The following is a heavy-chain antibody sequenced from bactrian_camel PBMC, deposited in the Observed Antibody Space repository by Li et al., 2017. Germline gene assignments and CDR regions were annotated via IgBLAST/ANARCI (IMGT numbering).Heavy chain of an antibody. CDR2: IDPFHGAA. V-gene: IGHV3S26*01. Sequence: HVQLVESGGGSVQAGESLRLSCAASGYSYSSYCLGWFRQAPGKEREGVANIDPFHGAANYADFMKGRFTISRDNAKNTLYLQMNSLKPEDTAMYYCAADSGYCDILHGPNLGLEYAYWGQGTQVTVS. CDR3: AADSGYCDILHGPNLGLEYAY. CDR1: GYSYSSYC. J-gene: IGHJ4*01. D-gene: IGHD2*01.